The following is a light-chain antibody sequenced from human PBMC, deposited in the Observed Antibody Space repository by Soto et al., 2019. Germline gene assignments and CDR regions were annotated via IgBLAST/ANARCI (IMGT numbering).Light chain of an antibody. CDR2: DVT. Sequence: QSALTQPASVSGSPGQSITISCAGTSSDVGGYNYVSWYQQLPGKAPQLVIYDVTHWPSGVSDRFSGSRSGNTASLTISGLQAEDEADYYCTSFTSGSTPYVLGTGTKLTVL. CDR3: TSFTSGSTPYV. J-gene: IGLJ1*01. CDR1: SSDVGGYNY. V-gene: IGLV2-14*03.